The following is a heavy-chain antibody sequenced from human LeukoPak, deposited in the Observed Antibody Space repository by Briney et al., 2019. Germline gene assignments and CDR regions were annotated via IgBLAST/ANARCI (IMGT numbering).Heavy chain of an antibody. Sequence: GRSLRLSCAASGFTFGDYAMHWVRQAPGKGLEWVSGISWNRGSIGYADSVKGRFTISRDNAKNSLYLQMNSLRAEDTALYYCAKDRDDSSGYWNYGMDVWGQGTTVTVSS. CDR3: AKDRDDSSGYWNYGMDV. CDR2: ISWNRGSI. CDR1: GFTFGDYA. D-gene: IGHD3-22*01. J-gene: IGHJ6*02. V-gene: IGHV3-9*01.